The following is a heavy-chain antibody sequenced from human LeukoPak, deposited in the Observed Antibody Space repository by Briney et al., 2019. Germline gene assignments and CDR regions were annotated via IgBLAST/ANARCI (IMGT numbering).Heavy chain of an antibody. Sequence: GGSLRLSCAISGFTFSSYAMTWVRQAPGKGLEWVSTISGSGGGAFYADSVKGRFAISRDNSKNTLYLQISSLRAEDTAIYYCTRHQYDAFEIWGQGTMVTVSS. D-gene: IGHD4-11*01. CDR1: GFTFSSYA. V-gene: IGHV3-23*01. CDR3: TRHQYDAFEI. J-gene: IGHJ3*02. CDR2: ISGSGGGA.